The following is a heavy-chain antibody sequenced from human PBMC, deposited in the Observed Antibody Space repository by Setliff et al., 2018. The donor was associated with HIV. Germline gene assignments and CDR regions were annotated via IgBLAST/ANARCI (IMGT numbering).Heavy chain of an antibody. CDR1: GGTFSSYA. J-gene: IGHJ4*01. D-gene: IGHD6-19*01. Sequence: VASVKVSCKTSGGTFSSYAVSWVRQAPGQGLEWMGGIIPAFGTANYAQKFQGRVTITTDESTSTAYMELSGLRSEDTAVYYCARDGLLVAGIRFDYWGQGTRVTVS. CDR2: IIPAFGTA. CDR3: ARDGLLVAGIRFDY. V-gene: IGHV1-69*05.